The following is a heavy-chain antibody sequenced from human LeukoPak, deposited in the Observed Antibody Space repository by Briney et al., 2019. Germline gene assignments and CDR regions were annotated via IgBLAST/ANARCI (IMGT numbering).Heavy chain of an antibody. CDR2: ISWNSGSI. Sequence: GRSLRLSCAASGFTFDDYAMHWVRQAPGKGLEWVSGISWNSGSIGYADSVKGRFTISRDNAKNSLCLQMNSLRAEDTALYYCAKGGGGYLSVVPYYWGQGTLVTVSS. J-gene: IGHJ4*02. D-gene: IGHD5-24*01. CDR1: GFTFDDYA. CDR3: AKGGGGYLSVVPYY. V-gene: IGHV3-9*01.